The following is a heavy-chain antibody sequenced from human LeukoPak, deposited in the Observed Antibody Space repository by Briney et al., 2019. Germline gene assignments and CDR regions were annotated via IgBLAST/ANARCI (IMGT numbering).Heavy chain of an antibody. CDR3: ARRGSGSTLDY. CDR1: GFTFSSYW. V-gene: IGHV3-7*03. J-gene: IGHJ4*02. D-gene: IGHD3-10*01. CDR2: INRDGSEK. Sequence: GGSLRLSCAASGFTFSSYWMSWVRQAPGKGLEWVANINRDGSEKYYGDSVKGRFTISRDNAKNSLFLQMNSLRAEDTAVYYCARRGSGSTLDYWGQGTLVTVSS.